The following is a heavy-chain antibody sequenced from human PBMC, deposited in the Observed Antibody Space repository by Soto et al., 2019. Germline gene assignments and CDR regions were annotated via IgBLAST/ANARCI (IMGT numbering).Heavy chain of an antibody. CDR3: ASPDYDSGAPRFYYAMDV. D-gene: IGHD3-16*01. CDR2: INPNAGTT. Sequence: QVQVVQSGAEVKQPGASVRVSCKASGNTLNAYYIHWVRQAPGQGLEGMGLINPNAGTTTYAQKFRDRVTMTRGSSPTTVYMELSSLRSDDTAVYYCASPDYDSGAPRFYYAMDVWGQGTTVTVSS. CDR1: GNTLNAYY. V-gene: IGHV1-46*02. J-gene: IGHJ6*02.